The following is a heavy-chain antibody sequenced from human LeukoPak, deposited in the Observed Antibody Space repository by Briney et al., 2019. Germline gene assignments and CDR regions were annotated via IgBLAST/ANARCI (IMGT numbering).Heavy chain of an antibody. J-gene: IGHJ4*02. D-gene: IGHD3-10*01. CDR3: ARESTMVRGGID. CDR1: GGSISSGGYS. V-gene: IGHV4-30-2*01. CDR2: IYHSGST. Sequence: SQTLPLTCAVSGGSISSGGYSWSWLRQPPGKGLEWIGYIYHSGSTYYNPSLKSRVTISVDRSKNQFSLKLSSVTAADTAVYYCARESTMVRGGIDWGQGTLVTVSS.